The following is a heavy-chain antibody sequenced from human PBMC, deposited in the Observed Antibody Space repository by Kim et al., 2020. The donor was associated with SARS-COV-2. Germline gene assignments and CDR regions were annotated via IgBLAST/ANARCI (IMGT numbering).Heavy chain of an antibody. CDR2: TYYRSKWYN. J-gene: IGHJ4*02. D-gene: IGHD4-4*01. CDR3: ARDHQYSVDY. V-gene: IGHV6-1*01. CDR1: GDNVSGDSVA. Sequence: SQTLSLPCVISGDNVSGDSVAWHWIRQSPSRGLEWLGRTYYRSKWYNDYAVSVKGRITISPDTSKNQFSLQVNSVTPEDTAVYYCARDHQYSVDYWGQGTLVTVSS.